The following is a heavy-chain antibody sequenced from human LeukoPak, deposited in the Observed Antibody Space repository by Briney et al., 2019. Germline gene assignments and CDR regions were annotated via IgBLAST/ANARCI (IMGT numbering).Heavy chain of an antibody. J-gene: IGHJ4*02. CDR1: GFTFSSYA. Sequence: PGGSLRLSCAASGFTFSSYAMSWVRQAPGKGLEWVSAISGSGGSTYYADSVKGRFTISRDNSKNTLYLQMNSLRAEDTAVYYCAPYYYDSSGYLADLRYWGQGTLVTVSS. CDR2: ISGSGGST. D-gene: IGHD3-22*01. CDR3: APYYYDSSGYLADLRY. V-gene: IGHV3-23*01.